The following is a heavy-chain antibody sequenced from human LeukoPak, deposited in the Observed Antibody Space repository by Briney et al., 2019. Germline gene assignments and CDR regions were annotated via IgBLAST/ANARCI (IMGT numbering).Heavy chain of an antibody. CDR2: ISGGSRTI. V-gene: IGHV3-48*02. J-gene: IGHJ6*02. CDR1: GINFSGYS. CDR3: AVRGYYDTTYAYDYHAMDV. D-gene: IGHD3-22*01. Sequence: GGSLRLSCAASGINFSGYSMHWVRQAPGKGLEWVSYISGGSRTIYYADSVKGRFTISRDNAKNSLHLQINSLRDEDTAVYYCAVRGYYDTTYAYDYHAMDVWGQGTAVTVSS.